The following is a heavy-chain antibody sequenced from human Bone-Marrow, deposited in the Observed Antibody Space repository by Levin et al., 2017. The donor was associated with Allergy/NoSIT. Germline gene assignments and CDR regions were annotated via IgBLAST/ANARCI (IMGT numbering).Heavy chain of an antibody. CDR2: MGARGSL. CDR1: SEMFRNYE. J-gene: IGHJ4*02. Sequence: GESLKISCVGSSEMFRNYEMTWVRLLPGKGLEWISYMGARGSLSYADSVKGRFSVSRDNDKNTLYLHMNSLRLDDTALYYCADLYCSSGTCFFDYWGRGTQVTVSS. CDR3: ADLYCSSGTCFFDY. V-gene: IGHV3-48*03. D-gene: IGHD1-14*01.